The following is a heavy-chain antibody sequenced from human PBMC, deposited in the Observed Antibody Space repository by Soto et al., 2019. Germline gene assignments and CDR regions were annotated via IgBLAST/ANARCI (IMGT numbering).Heavy chain of an antibody. J-gene: IGHJ4*02. CDR2: INAGNGNT. Sequence: EASVKVSCKASGYTFTSYAMHWVRQAPGQRLEWMGWINAGNGNTKYSQKFQGRVTITRDTSASTAYMELSSLRSEDTAVYYCARVAIAAADRGVDYWGQGTLVTVSS. V-gene: IGHV1-3*01. CDR1: GYTFTSYA. D-gene: IGHD6-13*01. CDR3: ARVAIAAADRGVDY.